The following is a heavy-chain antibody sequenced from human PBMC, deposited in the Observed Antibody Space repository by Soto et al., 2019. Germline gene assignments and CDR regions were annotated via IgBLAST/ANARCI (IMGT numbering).Heavy chain of an antibody. CDR2: IYWDDDK. CDR3: ARQAPLAIGKSFDY. D-gene: IGHD3-3*02. J-gene: IGHJ4*02. CDR1: GFSLSTGGVG. V-gene: IGHV2-5*02. Sequence: QITLKESGPTLVKPTQTLTLTCTFSGFSLSTGGVGVGWIRQPPGKALECLALIYWDDDKRYSPSLKNRLTITKDTSKNQVVLTMTNMDPVDTATYYCARQAPLAIGKSFDYSGQGTLVTVSS.